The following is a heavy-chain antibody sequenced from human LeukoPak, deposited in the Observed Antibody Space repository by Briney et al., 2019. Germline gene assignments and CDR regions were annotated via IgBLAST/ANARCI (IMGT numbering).Heavy chain of an antibody. Sequence: GGSLRLSCAASGFTFSSYGMHWVRQAPGKGLEWVAVIWYDGSNKYYADSVKGRFTISRDNSKNSLYLQMNSLTAEDTAVYYCARDGGTTLDYWGQGTLVTVSS. D-gene: IGHD1-7*01. CDR2: IWYDGSNK. J-gene: IGHJ4*02. V-gene: IGHV3-33*01. CDR1: GFTFSSYG. CDR3: ARDGGTTLDY.